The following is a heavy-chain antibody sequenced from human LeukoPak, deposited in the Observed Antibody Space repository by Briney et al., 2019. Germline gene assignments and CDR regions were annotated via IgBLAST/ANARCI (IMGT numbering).Heavy chain of an antibody. D-gene: IGHD4-17*01. J-gene: IGHJ4*02. CDR3: AARISTVTTYPFDY. CDR2: IYHSGST. CDR1: GGSISSGGYS. V-gene: IGHV4-30-2*01. Sequence: PSQTLSLTCAVSGGSISSGGYSWSWIRQPPGKGLEWIGYIYHSGSTYYNPSLKSRVTISVDRSKNQFSLKLSSVTAADTAVYYCAARISTVTTYPFDYWGQGTLVTVSS.